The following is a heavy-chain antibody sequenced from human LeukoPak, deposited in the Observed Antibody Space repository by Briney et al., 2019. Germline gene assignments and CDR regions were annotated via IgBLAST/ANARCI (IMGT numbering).Heavy chain of an antibody. J-gene: IGHJ6*02. V-gene: IGHV4-34*01. CDR3: ARASYSGYDYRYYYYGMDV. Sequence: SETLSLTCAVYGGSFSGYYWSWIRQPPGKGLEWIGEINHSGSTNYNPSLKSRVTISVDTSKNQFSLKLSSVTAADTAVYYCARASYSGYDYRYYYYGMDVWGQGTTVTVSS. CDR2: INHSGST. CDR1: GGSFSGYY. D-gene: IGHD5-12*01.